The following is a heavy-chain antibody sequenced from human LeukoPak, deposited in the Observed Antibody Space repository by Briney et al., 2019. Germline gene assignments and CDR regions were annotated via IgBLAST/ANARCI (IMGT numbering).Heavy chain of an antibody. D-gene: IGHD3-22*01. J-gene: IGHJ4*02. CDR2: ISASGGST. V-gene: IGHV3-23*01. CDR1: GFTFNTYA. Sequence: PGGSLRLSCAASGFTFNTYAMSWVRQAPGKGLEWVSGISASGGSTYYADSVKGRFTISRDNSKNTLYLQMNSLRAEDTAVYYCARAPPYYYDSSGYSHFDYWGQGTLVTVSS. CDR3: ARAPPYYYDSSGYSHFDY.